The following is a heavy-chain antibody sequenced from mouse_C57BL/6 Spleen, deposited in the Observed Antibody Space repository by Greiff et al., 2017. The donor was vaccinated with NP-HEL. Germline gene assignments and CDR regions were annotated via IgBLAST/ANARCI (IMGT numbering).Heavy chain of an antibody. CDR3: ARNYYYGSSYEYFDV. CDR2: INPYNGGT. V-gene: IGHV1-19*01. D-gene: IGHD1-1*01. J-gene: IGHJ1*03. CDR1: GYTFTDYY. Sequence: EVQLQQSGPVLVKPGASVKMSCKASGYTFTDYYMNWVKQSHGKSLEWIGVINPYNGGTSYNQKFKGKATLTVDKSSSTAYMELNSLTSEDSAVYYGARNYYYGSSYEYFDVWGTGTTVTVSS.